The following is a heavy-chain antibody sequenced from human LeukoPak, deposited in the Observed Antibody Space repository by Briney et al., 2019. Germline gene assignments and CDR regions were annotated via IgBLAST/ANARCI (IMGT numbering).Heavy chain of an antibody. J-gene: IGHJ4*02. CDR3: ARDGSGWFDFDY. CDR2: TYYRSKWYN. Sequence: SQTLSLTRAISGDSVSNNSAAWNWIRQSPSRGLEWLGRTYYRSKWYNEYAVSVKSRITVNPDTSKNQFSLQLNSVTPDDTAVYYCARDGSGWFDFDYWGQGTLVTVSS. CDR1: GDSVSNNSAA. V-gene: IGHV6-1*01. D-gene: IGHD6-19*01.